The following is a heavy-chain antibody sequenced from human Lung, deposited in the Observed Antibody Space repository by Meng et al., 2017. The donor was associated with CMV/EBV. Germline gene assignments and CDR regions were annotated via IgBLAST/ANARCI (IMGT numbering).Heavy chain of an antibody. Sequence: GGSLRLXCAASGFTFSSYAMHWVRQAPGKGLEWVAVISYDGSNKYYADSVKGRFTISRDNSKNTLYLQMNSLRAEDTAVYYCARELRFLEWLLPTSYYYYGMDVWGQGTTVPFSS. D-gene: IGHD3-3*01. CDR1: GFTFSSYA. CDR2: ISYDGSNK. CDR3: ARELRFLEWLLPTSYYYYGMDV. J-gene: IGHJ6*02. V-gene: IGHV3-30-3*01.